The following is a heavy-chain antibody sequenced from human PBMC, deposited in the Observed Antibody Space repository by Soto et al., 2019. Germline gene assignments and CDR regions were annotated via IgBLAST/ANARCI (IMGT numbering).Heavy chain of an antibody. CDR1: GFTFSNAW. V-gene: IGHV3-15*01. CDR2: IKSKTDGGTT. D-gene: IGHD4-17*01. CDR3: TKTGRTTVTTDYYYYGMDV. J-gene: IGHJ6*02. Sequence: GGSLRLSCAASGFTFSNAWMIWVRQAPGKGLEWVGRIKSKTDGGTTDYAAPVKGRFTISRDDSKNTLYLQMNSLKTEDTAVYYCTKTGRTTVTTDYYYYGMDVWGQGTTVTVSS.